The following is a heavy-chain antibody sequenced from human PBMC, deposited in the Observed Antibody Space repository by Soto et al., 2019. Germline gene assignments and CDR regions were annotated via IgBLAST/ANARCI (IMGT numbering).Heavy chain of an antibody. V-gene: IGHV3-30*03. CDR2: ISYDGSNK. CDR1: GFVSNDYD. D-gene: IGHD2-21*01. CDR3: SRGIKGGLDA. Sequence: QVQLAETGGGVVQPGRSLRLSCATSGFVSNDYDIHWVRQAPGKGLAWLASISYDGSNKYYADSVKGRFTISRDNSKNTLSRQINSLGADDTAVYYCSRGIKGGLDAWGPGTLVTVSS. J-gene: IGHJ5*02.